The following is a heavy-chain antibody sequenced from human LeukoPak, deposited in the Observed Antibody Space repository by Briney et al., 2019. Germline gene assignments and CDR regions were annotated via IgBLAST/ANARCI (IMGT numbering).Heavy chain of an antibody. Sequence: GGSLRLSCAASGFTFSSYAMSGVRQAPGKGLEWVSAISGSGGSTYYADSVKGRFTISRDNSKNTLYLQMNSLRAEDTAVYYCARQWPLPDYYLDYWGQGTLVTVSS. CDR2: ISGSGGST. D-gene: IGHD2-21*01. CDR3: ARQWPLPDYYLDY. J-gene: IGHJ4*02. CDR1: GFTFSSYA. V-gene: IGHV3-23*01.